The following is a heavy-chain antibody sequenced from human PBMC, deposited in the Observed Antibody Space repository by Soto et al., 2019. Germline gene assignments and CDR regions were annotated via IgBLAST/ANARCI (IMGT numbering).Heavy chain of an antibody. CDR2: MNPYSGNT. CDR3: ARAWGTPRDY. D-gene: IGHD3-16*01. V-gene: IGHV1-8*02. Sequence: ASVKVSCKASGGTFSSYAISWVRQATGQGLEWMGWMNPYSGNTGYAQKFQGRVTMTRNTSISTAYMELSSLRSEDTAVYYCARAWGTPRDYWGQGTLVTVSS. J-gene: IGHJ4*02. CDR1: GGTFSSYA.